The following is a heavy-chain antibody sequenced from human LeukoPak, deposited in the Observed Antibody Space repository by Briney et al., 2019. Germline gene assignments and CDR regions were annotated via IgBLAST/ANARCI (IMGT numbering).Heavy chain of an antibody. CDR2: IYHSGST. D-gene: IGHD6-6*01. CDR1: GYSLSSGYY. V-gene: IGHV4-38-2*01. J-gene: IGHJ4*02. CDR3: ARRGGAARSYYFDY. Sequence: SETLSLTCGVSGYSLSSGYYWGWIPQLPGKGLEWIGSIYHSGSTYYNPSLKSRVTISVDTSKTQCSLKLSSVTAADTAVYYCARRGGAARSYYFDYWGQGTLVTVSS.